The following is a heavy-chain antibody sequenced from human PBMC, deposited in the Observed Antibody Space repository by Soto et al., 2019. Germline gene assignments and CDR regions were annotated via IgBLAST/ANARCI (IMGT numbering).Heavy chain of an antibody. J-gene: IGHJ3*01. CDR1: GVTFSSYA. D-gene: IGHD3-22*01. V-gene: IGHV3-7*04. Sequence: PGGSLRLSCVASGVTFSSYAMSWVRQAPGKGLEWVANIKQDGRAAWYVDSVKGRFTISRDNATKSLYLQMNSLRLEDAAVYYCAMGDYHDTSGPFSDAFDVWGPGTMVTVSS. CDR2: IKQDGRAA. CDR3: AMGDYHDTSGPFSDAFDV.